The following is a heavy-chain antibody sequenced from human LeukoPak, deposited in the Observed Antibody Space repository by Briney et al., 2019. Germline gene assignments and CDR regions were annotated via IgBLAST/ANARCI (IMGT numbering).Heavy chain of an antibody. CDR1: GGSFSGYY. CDR3: ARAITYMVRGNYFDY. J-gene: IGHJ4*02. V-gene: IGHV4-34*01. D-gene: IGHD3-10*01. Sequence: PSETLSLTCAVYGGSFSGYYWSWIRQPPGKGLEWMGEINHSGSTNYNPSVKSRGTISVDTSKNQFSLKLSSVTGADTAVYYCARAITYMVRGNYFDYWGQGTLVTVSS. CDR2: INHSGST.